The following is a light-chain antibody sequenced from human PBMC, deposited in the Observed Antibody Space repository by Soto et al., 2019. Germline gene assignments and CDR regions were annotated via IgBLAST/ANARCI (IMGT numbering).Light chain of an antibody. CDR2: DAS. Sequence: ESGLMQSPATLSLSPGERATLSCGASQSVSSSCLAWYQQKPGLAPRLLIYDASSRATGIPDRFSGSGSGTDFTLTISRLEPEDFAVYYCQQYGSSPETFGQGTKVEIK. CDR1: QSVSSSC. V-gene: IGKV3D-20*01. J-gene: IGKJ1*01. CDR3: QQYGSSPET.